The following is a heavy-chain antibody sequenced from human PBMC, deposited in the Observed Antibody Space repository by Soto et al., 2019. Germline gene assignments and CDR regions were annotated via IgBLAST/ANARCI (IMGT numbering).Heavy chain of an antibody. D-gene: IGHD1-26*01. CDR1: GGSIISSRYY. CDR3: AWSERELPPGDWFDP. V-gene: IGHV4-39*01. Sequence: SETLSLTCTVSGGSIISSRYYCGWIRQPPGKGLEWIGSIYYSGSTYYNPSLKRRVTISPETSKTQFSLKLSSVTAPDPAVYYCAWSERELPPGDWFDPWGQGTLVTVSS. CDR2: IYYSGST. J-gene: IGHJ5*02.